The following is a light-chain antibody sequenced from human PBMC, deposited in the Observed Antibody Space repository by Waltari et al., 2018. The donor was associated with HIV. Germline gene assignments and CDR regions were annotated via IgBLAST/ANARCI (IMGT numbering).Light chain of an antibody. V-gene: IGLV1-44*01. J-gene: IGLJ3*02. Sequence: QSVLTQPPSAPGTPGQRVSISCSGSSSNIGSNAANWYQQLPGTAPKLLIYSKNQRPSGVPDRFSGSKSGTSASLAISGLQSEDEADYYCAAWDVSLNGRVFGGGTKLTVL. CDR2: SKN. CDR1: SSNIGSNA. CDR3: AAWDVSLNGRV.